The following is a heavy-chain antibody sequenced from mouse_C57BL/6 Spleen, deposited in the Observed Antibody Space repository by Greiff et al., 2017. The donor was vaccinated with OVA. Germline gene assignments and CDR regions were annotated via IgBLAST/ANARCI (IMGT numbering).Heavy chain of an antibody. CDR2: ISYDGSN. V-gene: IGHV3-6*01. Sequence: EVKLMESGPGLVKPSQSLSLTCSVTGYSITSGYYWNWIRQFPGNKLEWMGYISYDGSNNYNPSLKNRISITRDTSKNQFFLKVNSVTTEDTAKYYWARDDEVDFPAWFAYWGQGTLVTVSA. CDR1: GYSITSGYY. J-gene: IGHJ3*01. CDR3: ARDDEVDFPAWFAY. D-gene: IGHD1-1*01.